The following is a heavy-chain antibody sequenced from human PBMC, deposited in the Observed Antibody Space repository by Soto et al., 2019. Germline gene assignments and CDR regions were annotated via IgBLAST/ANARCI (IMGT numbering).Heavy chain of an antibody. Sequence: NPSETLSLTCTVSGGSISSGGYYWSWIRQHPGKGLEWIGYIYYSGSTYYNPSLKSRVTISVDTSKNQFSLKLSSVTAADTAVYYCARGTHLGGSYFDLRSDHNNWFDPWGQGNLVTVSS. CDR3: ARGTHLGGSYFDLRSDHNNWFDP. D-gene: IGHD1-26*01. J-gene: IGHJ5*02. V-gene: IGHV4-31*03. CDR2: IYYSGST. CDR1: GGSISSGGYY.